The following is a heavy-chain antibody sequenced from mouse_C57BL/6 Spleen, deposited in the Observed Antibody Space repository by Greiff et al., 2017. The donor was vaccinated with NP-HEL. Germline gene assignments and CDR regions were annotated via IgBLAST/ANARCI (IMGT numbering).Heavy chain of an antibody. CDR3: ARHEERDYYGSTWFAY. Sequence: QVQLQQSGAELVKPGASVKLSCKASGYTFTEYTIHWVKQRSGQGLEWIGWFYPGSGSIKYNEKFKDKATLTADKSSSTVYMELSRLTSEDSAVYCCARHEERDYYGSTWFAYWGQGTLVTVSA. D-gene: IGHD1-1*01. CDR2: FYPGSGSI. V-gene: IGHV1-62-2*01. J-gene: IGHJ3*01. CDR1: GYTFTEYT.